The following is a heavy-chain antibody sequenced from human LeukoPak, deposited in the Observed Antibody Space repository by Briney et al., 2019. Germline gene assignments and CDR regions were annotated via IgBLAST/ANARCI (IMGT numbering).Heavy chain of an antibody. D-gene: IGHD3/OR15-3a*01. V-gene: IGHV3-23*01. J-gene: IGHJ4*02. CDR2: IHNSGVST. CDR3: ATGTSPLGAFDY. Sequence: GGSLRLSCAASGFTFNSYAMSWVRQAPGKGPEWVSAIHNSGVSTYYADSVKGRFTISRDNSKNTLYLQMNSLRAEDTAVYYCATGTSPLGAFDYWGQGTLVTVSS. CDR1: GFTFNSYA.